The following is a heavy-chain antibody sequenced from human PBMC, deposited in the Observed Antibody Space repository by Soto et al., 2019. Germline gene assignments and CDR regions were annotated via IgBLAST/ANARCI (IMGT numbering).Heavy chain of an antibody. CDR3: ARGRGYSYGSFDY. CDR2: IYYSGST. J-gene: IGHJ4*02. D-gene: IGHD5-18*01. CDR1: GGSINSYY. V-gene: IGHV4-59*12. Sequence: SETLSLTCTVSGGSINSYYWSWIRQPPGKGLEWIGYIYYSGSTNYNPSLKSRVTISVDTSENQFSLKLSSVTAADTAVYYCARGRGYSYGSFDYWGQGTLVTVSS.